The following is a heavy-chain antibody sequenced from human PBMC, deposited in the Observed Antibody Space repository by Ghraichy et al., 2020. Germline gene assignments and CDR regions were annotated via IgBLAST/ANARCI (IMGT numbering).Heavy chain of an antibody. CDR1: GFTFSSFT. V-gene: IGHV3-21*01. Sequence: GALNISCAASGFTFSSFTMNWVRQAPGKGLEWLSSISSSSTYISYADSVKGRFTISRDNAKNSLYLQMNSLRAEDMAVYYCVRAPPYDSSGYYYKHYYYYMDVWGKGTTVTVSS. D-gene: IGHD3-22*01. CDR3: VRAPPYDSSGYYYKHYYYYMDV. J-gene: IGHJ6*03. CDR2: ISSSSTYI.